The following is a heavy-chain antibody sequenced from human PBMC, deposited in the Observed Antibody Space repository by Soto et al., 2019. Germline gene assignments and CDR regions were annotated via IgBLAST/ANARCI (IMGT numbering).Heavy chain of an antibody. CDR3: ARIRFPGYSYGQDHFDY. CDR1: GFSLSTSGMC. D-gene: IGHD5-18*01. Sequence: SGPTLVNPTQTLTLTCTFSGFSLSTSGMCVSWIRQPPGKALEWLALIDWDDDKYYSTSLKTRLTISKDTSKNQVVLTMTNMDPVDTATYYCARIRFPGYSYGQDHFDYWGQGTLVTVSS. CDR2: IDWDDDK. V-gene: IGHV2-70*01. J-gene: IGHJ4*02.